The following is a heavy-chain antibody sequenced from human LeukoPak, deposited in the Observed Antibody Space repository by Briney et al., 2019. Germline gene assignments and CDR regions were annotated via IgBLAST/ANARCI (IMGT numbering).Heavy chain of an antibody. Sequence: GGSLRLSCAASGFTFSDYYMNWIRQAPGKGLEWVSYISSSGSTIYYADSVKGRFTISRDNAKNSIYLQMNSLRDEDTAVYYCARDAGSSWSFDYWGKGTLVTVSS. CDR1: GFTFSDYY. CDR2: ISSSGSTI. D-gene: IGHD6-13*01. CDR3: ARDAGSSWSFDY. V-gene: IGHV3-11*04. J-gene: IGHJ4*02.